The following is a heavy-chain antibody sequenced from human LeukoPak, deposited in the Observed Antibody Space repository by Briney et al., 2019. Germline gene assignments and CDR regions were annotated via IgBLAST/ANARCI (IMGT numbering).Heavy chain of an antibody. V-gene: IGHV4-30-2*02. J-gene: IGHJ4*02. Sequence: TLSLTCAVSGGSISSGGYSWSWIRQPPGKGLEWIGYIYHSGSTYYNPSLKSRVTISVDTSKNQFSLKLSSVTAADTAVYYCARVLPSPEYYDFWSGYYPGAWFDYWGQGTLVTVSS. CDR2: IYHSGST. D-gene: IGHD3-3*01. CDR3: ARVLPSPEYYDFWSGYYPGAWFDY. CDR1: GGSISSGGYS.